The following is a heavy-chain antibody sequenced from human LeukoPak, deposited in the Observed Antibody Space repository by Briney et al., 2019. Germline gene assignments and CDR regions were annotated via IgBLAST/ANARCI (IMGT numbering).Heavy chain of an antibody. CDR3: ARDNEAYCGGDCYSTWFDP. CDR1: GGSLNRGSYY. J-gene: IGHJ5*02. D-gene: IGHD2-21*02. CDR2: IYTSGGT. Sequence: PSETPSLPRTVPGGSLNRGSYYWGWVRQPPGEGLGWVWGIYTSGGTNYNPSLKSRVTISVDTSKNQFSLKLSSVTAADTAVYYCARDNEAYCGGDCYSTWFDPWGQGTLVTVSS. V-gene: IGHV4-61*02.